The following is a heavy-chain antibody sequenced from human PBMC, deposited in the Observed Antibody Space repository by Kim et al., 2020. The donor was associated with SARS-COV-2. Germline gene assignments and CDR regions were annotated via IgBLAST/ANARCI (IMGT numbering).Heavy chain of an antibody. V-gene: IGHV4-31*03. Sequence: SETLSLTCTVSGGSISSGGYYWSWIRQHPGKGLEWIGYIYYSGSTYYNPSLKSRVTISVDTSKNQFSLKLSSVTAADTAVYYCARGRYFDWLLGGGWYFDLWAVAPWSLSPQ. J-gene: IGHJ2*01. CDR3: ARGRYFDWLLGGGWYFDL. CDR2: IYYSGST. CDR1: GGSISSGGYY. D-gene: IGHD3-9*01.